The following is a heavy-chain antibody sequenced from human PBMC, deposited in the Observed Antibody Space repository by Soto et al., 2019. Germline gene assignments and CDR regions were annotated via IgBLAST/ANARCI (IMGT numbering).Heavy chain of an antibody. D-gene: IGHD3-3*01. Sequence: PGGSLRLSCAASGFTFSSYSMNWDRQAPGKGLEWVSSISSSSSYIYYADSVKGRFTISRDNAKNSLYLQMNSLRAEDTAVYYCARVTIFGVVTYYFDYWGQGTLVTVSS. CDR1: GFTFSSYS. CDR3: ARVTIFGVVTYYFDY. J-gene: IGHJ4*01. CDR2: ISSSSSYI. V-gene: IGHV3-21*01.